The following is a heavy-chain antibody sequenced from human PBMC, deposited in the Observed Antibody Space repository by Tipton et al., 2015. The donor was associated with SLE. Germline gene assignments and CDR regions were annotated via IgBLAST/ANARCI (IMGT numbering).Heavy chain of an antibody. CDR3: ARDEATIGALDI. CDR1: GYSISSGYY. V-gene: IGHV4-38-2*02. J-gene: IGHJ3*02. D-gene: IGHD5-12*01. CDR2: IYHSGST. Sequence: TLSLTCTVSGYSISSGYYWGWIRQPPGKGLEWIGSIYHSGSTYYNPSLKSRVTISVDTSKNQFSLKLSSVTAADTAAYYCARDEATIGALDIWGQGTMVTVSS.